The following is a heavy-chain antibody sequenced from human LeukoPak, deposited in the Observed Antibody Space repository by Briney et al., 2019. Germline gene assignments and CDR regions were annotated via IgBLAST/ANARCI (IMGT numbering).Heavy chain of an antibody. J-gene: IGHJ4*02. D-gene: IGHD3-3*01. Sequence: SETLSLTCAGYGGSFSGYYWSWIRQPPGKGLEWIGEINHSGSTNYNPSLKSRVTISVDTSKNQFSLKLSSVTAADTAVYYCEREDRYYDFWSGYYKGGYYFDYWGQGTLVTVSS. V-gene: IGHV4-34*01. CDR3: EREDRYYDFWSGYYKGGYYFDY. CDR1: GGSFSGYY. CDR2: INHSGST.